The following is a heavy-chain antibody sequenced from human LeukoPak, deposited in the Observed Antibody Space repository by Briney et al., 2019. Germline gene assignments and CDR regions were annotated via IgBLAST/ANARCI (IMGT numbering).Heavy chain of an antibody. CDR1: GFTVSSNY. Sequence: GGSLRLSCAASGFTVSSNYMSWVRQAPGKGLEWVSVIYSGGSTYYADSVKGRFTISRDNSKNTLYLQMNSLRAEDTAVYYCARDRVSSRQFDPWGQGTLVTVSS. V-gene: IGHV3-66*01. CDR2: IYSGGST. CDR3: ARDRVSSRQFDP. J-gene: IGHJ5*02. D-gene: IGHD6-13*01.